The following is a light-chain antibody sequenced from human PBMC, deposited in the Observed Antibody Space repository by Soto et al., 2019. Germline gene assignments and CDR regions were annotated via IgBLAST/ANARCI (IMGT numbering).Light chain of an antibody. J-gene: IGLJ2*01. Sequence: QSVLTQPPSASGTPGQRVTISCSGSSSNIGSNYVYWYQQLPGTAPKLLIYRDIQRPSGVPDRFSGSKSGTSASLAISGLRSEDEADYYCATWDDSLSGVVFGGGTKLTVL. CDR1: SSNIGSNY. CDR3: ATWDDSLSGVV. CDR2: RDI. V-gene: IGLV1-47*01.